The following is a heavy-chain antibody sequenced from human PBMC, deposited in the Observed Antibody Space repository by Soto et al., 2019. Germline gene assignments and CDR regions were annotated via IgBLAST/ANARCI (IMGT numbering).Heavy chain of an antibody. J-gene: IGHJ2*01. Sequence: ESGGGLVQPGGSLRLSCVASGFTFNTYAMSWVRQAPGKGLEWVSAIGGTSGSTYYADSVKGRFTISRDNSKNTQFLHMNSLRADDTAVYYCAKRRGEGYFDLWGRGTLVTVSS. CDR2: IGGTSGST. V-gene: IGHV3-23*01. D-gene: IGHD3-10*01. CDR3: AKRRGEGYFDL. CDR1: GFTFNTYA.